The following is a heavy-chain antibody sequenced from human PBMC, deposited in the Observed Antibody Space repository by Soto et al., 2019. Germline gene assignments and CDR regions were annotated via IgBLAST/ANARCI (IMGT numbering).Heavy chain of an antibody. J-gene: IGHJ5*02. D-gene: IGHD3-10*01. V-gene: IGHV3-74*03. CDR1: RFTFSSYW. Sequence: HPGGSLRLSCAASRFTFSSYWMHWVRQAPGKGLVWVSRISADGSDATYAHSVKGRFTISRDNAKNTLYLQMNSLRAEDTAVYYCASSGSYDIAWFDPWGQGTLVTVSS. CDR3: ASSGSYDIAWFDP. CDR2: ISADGSDA.